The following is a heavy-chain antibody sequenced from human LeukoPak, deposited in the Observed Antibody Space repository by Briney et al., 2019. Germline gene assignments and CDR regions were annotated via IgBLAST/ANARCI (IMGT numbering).Heavy chain of an antibody. Sequence: GGSLRLSCAASGFTLSNAAMTWVRQAPGQGLGWVSTISTSGGSTYYADSVKGRFTISRDNSENTLYLQKSGLRAEDTAVYYCAKDVRMATLTGGWGQGTLVTVSS. CDR3: AKDVRMATLTGG. CDR2: ISTSGGST. CDR1: GFTLSNAA. V-gene: IGHV3-23*01. J-gene: IGHJ4*02. D-gene: IGHD5-24*01.